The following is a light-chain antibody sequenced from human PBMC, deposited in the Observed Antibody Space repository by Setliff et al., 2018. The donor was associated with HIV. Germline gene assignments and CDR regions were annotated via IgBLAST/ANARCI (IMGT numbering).Light chain of an antibody. J-gene: IGLJ1*01. Sequence: QSVLTQPASVSGSPGQSITISCTGTSSDVGGYNCVSWYQQHPGNAPKLMIFEVSNRPSGVSNRFSGSKSGNTASLTISGLQAEDEADYYCSSYTSSSLYVFGTGTKVTVL. V-gene: IGLV2-14*01. CDR2: EVS. CDR3: SSYTSSSLYV. CDR1: SSDVGGYNC.